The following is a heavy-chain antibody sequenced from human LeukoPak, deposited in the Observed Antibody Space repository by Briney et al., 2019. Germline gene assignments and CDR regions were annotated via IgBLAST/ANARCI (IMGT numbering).Heavy chain of an antibody. CDR3: ARSRIVGDGYSYGY. Sequence: PSETLSLTCTVSGGSISTYYWSWVRQPPGKQLEWIGSLYYSGSTNYNPSLKSRVTISVDTSRNHFSLKLSSVTAADTAVYYCARSRIVGDGYSYGYWGPGTLVTVSS. D-gene: IGHD5-24*01. V-gene: IGHV4-59*01. CDR2: LYYSGST. CDR1: GGSISTYY. J-gene: IGHJ4*02.